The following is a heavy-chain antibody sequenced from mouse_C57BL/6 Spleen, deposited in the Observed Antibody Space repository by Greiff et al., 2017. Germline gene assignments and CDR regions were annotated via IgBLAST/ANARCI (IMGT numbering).Heavy chain of an antibody. V-gene: IGHV5-16*01. D-gene: IGHD2-1*01. CDR1: GFTFSDYY. J-gene: IGHJ4*01. CDR3: AREGNGNYGAMDY. CDR2: INYDGSST. Sequence: EVKVVESEGGLVQPGSSMKLSCTASGFTFSDYYMAWVRQVPEKGLEWVANINYDGSSTYYLDSLKSRFIISRDNAKNILYLQMSSLKSEDTATYYCAREGNGNYGAMDYWGQGTSVTVSS.